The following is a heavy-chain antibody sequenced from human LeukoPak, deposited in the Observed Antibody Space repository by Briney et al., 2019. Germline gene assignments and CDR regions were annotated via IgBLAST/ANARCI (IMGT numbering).Heavy chain of an antibody. CDR1: GGSFSGYY. CDR3: ARERRYIYCSGGSCPYYFDY. V-gene: IGHV4-34*01. CDR2: INHSGST. Sequence: SETLSLTCAVYGGSFSGYYWSWIRQPPGKGLEWIGEINHSGSTNYNPSLKSRVTISVDTSKNHSSLKLSSVTAADTAVYYCARERRYIYCSGGSCPYYFDYWGQGTLVTVSS. J-gene: IGHJ4*02. D-gene: IGHD2-15*01.